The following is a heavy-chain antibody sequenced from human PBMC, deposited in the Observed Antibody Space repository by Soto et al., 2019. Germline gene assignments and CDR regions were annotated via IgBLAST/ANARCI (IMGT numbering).Heavy chain of an antibody. CDR2: ISGSGGRT. J-gene: IGHJ6*02. Sequence: GGSLRLSCTASGFTFSNYDMSWVRQAPGKGLEWVSAISGSGGRTYYADSVKGRFTISRDNSKNTLYLQMNSLRAEDTALYYCAKGNSPAHYYYGMDVWGQGTTVTVSS. D-gene: IGHD1-1*01. V-gene: IGHV3-23*01. CDR3: AKGNSPAHYYYGMDV. CDR1: GFTFSNYD.